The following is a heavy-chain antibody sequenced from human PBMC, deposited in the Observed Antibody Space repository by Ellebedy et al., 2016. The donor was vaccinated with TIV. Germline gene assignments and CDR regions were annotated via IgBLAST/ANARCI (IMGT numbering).Heavy chain of an antibody. CDR3: ARDRGYRSSLYYYYNMDV. V-gene: IGHV3-21*01. Sequence: GESLKISXAASGFTFSSYSMNWVRQAPGKGLEWVSSISSSSSYIYYADSVKGRFTISRDNSKSTLYLQMNSLRGEDTAVYYCARDRGYRSSLYYYYNMDVWGKGTTVTVSS. J-gene: IGHJ6*03. CDR2: ISSSSSYI. D-gene: IGHD1-1*01. CDR1: GFTFSSYS.